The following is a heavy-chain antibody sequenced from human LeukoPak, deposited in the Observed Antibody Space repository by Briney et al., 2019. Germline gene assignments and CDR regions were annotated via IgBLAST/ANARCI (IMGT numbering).Heavy chain of an antibody. CDR1: GGSISSSSYY. CDR2: IYYSGST. D-gene: IGHD3-3*01. V-gene: IGHV4-39*01. Sequence: SETLSLTCTVSGGSISSSSYYWGWIRQPPGKGLEWIGSIYYSGSTYYNPSLKSRDTISVDTSKNQFSLKLSSVTAADTAVYYCARLPIFGVVNYDYWGQGTLVTVSS. CDR3: ARLPIFGVVNYDY. J-gene: IGHJ4*02.